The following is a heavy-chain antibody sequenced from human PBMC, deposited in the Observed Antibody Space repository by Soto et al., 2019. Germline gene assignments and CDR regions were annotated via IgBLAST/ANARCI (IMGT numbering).Heavy chain of an antibody. V-gene: IGHV3-11*06. J-gene: IGHJ6*02. CDR1: GFTFSDHY. CDR3: TRGHHSMDV. Sequence: QVQLVESGGGSVKPGGSLRLSCAASGFTFSDHYMSWIRQAPGKGLEWVSYISTTNTDTDYADSVKGRFTISRDNAKNSLYLQMISLRAEDTAVYYCTRGHHSMDVWGQGTAVTVSS. CDR2: ISTTNTDT.